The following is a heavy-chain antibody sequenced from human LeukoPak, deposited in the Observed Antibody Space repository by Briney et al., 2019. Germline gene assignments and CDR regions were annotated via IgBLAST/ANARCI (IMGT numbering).Heavy chain of an antibody. D-gene: IGHD1-26*01. V-gene: IGHV3-33*06. CDR2: IWYDGSNK. J-gene: IGHJ4*02. CDR3: AKVLSGTYGTKVDY. CDR1: GFTFSSYG. Sequence: GGSLRLSCAASGFTFSSYGMHWVRQAPGKGLEWVAVIWYDGSNKYYADSVKGRFTIPRDNSKNTLSLQMNSLRPEDTALYYCAKVLSGTYGTKVDYWGQGTLVTVSS.